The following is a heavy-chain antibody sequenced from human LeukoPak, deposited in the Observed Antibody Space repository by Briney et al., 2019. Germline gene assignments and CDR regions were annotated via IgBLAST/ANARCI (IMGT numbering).Heavy chain of an antibody. V-gene: IGHV3-74*01. CDR3: AKDLTGSIDY. CDR2: INYDGSDT. CDR1: GFTFSSFL. J-gene: IGHJ4*02. D-gene: IGHD3-9*01. Sequence: PGWSLRLSCAASGFTFSSFLMHWVRQAPGKGLVWVSLINYDGSDTRTADSVKGRFTISRDNAKNTLYLQMNSLRAEDTAVYFCAKDLTGSIDYWGQGTLVTVSS.